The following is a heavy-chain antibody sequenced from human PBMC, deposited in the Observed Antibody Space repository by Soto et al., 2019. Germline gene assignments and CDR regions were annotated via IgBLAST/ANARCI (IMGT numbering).Heavy chain of an antibody. CDR1: GGSRSRYY. CDR3: ARGDGKRLGSLAGRYNYHSRDV. Sequence: PSETLSLTCSVSGGSRSRYYWTGIRQPPGQGLQYIGYIYYSGIANYNPSRKSRVTISVDTSKNQFSLKVKSVTAADTAVYYCARGDGKRLGSLAGRYNYHSRDVWGQGTTVTVSS. D-gene: IGHD2-2*02. V-gene: IGHV4-59*01. CDR2: IYYSGIA. J-gene: IGHJ6*02.